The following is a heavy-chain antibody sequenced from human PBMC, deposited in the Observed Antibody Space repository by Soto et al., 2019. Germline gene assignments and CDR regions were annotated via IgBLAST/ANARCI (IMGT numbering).Heavy chain of an antibody. CDR2: IHAGNDKT. J-gene: IGHJ4*02. CDR1: GYTFTNYA. D-gene: IGHD1-1*01. Sequence: QVQLVQSGAEVKKPGASVKVSCKASGYTFTNYAMQWVRQAPGQRLEWMGWIHAGNDKTEYSQKFQGRVTITGDTSASTAYMELSVLRSEETTVDYCARGVDGSWTDGFFDYWGQGTLVTASS. CDR3: ARGVDGSWTDGFFDY. V-gene: IGHV1-3*01.